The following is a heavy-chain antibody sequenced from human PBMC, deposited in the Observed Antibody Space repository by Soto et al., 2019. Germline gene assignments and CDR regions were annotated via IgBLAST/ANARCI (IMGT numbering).Heavy chain of an antibody. D-gene: IGHD3-3*01. J-gene: IGHJ4*02. CDR3: ARDGTPSGYGDY. Sequence: ASVKVSCKASGGTFSSYAISWVRQAPGQGLEWMGGIIPIFGTANYAQKFQGRVTITADESTSTAYMELSSLRSEDTAVYYCARDGTPSGYGDYWGQGTLVTVPQ. CDR2: IIPIFGTA. CDR1: GGTFSSYA. V-gene: IGHV1-69*13.